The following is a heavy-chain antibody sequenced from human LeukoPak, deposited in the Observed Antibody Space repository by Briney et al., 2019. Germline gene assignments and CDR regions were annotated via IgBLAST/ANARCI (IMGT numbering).Heavy chain of an antibody. D-gene: IGHD3-22*01. J-gene: IGHJ4*02. Sequence: ASVKVSCKASGYTFTSYAMKWVRQAPGQGLEWMGWINTNTGNPTYAQGFTGRFVFSLDTSVSTAYLQISSLKAEDTAVYYCARDPYYYDSSGYSPYNSGDYWGQGTLVTVSS. CDR2: INTNTGNP. V-gene: IGHV7-4-1*02. CDR1: GYTFTSYA. CDR3: ARDPYYYDSSGYSPYNSGDY.